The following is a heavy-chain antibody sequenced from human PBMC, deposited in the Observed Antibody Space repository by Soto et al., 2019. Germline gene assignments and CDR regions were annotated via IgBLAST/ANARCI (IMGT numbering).Heavy chain of an antibody. CDR1: GFTFSSYG. CDR2: ISYDGSNK. Sequence: QVQLVESGGGVVQPGRSLRLSCAASGFTFSSYGMHWVRQAPGKGLEWVAVISYDGSNKYYADSVKGRFTISRDNSKSTLYLQMNSLRAEDTAVYYCAKDRGGSYYNYYGMDVWGQGTTVTVSS. V-gene: IGHV3-30*18. D-gene: IGHD1-26*01. CDR3: AKDRGGSYYNYYGMDV. J-gene: IGHJ6*02.